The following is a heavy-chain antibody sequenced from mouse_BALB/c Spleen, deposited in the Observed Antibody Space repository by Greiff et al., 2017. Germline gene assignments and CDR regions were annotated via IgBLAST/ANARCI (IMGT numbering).Heavy chain of an antibody. CDR1: GFTFTDYY. Sequence: EVHLVESGGGLVQPGGSLRLSCATSGFTFTDYYMSWVRQPPGKALEWLGFIRNKANGYTTEYSASVKGRFTISRDNSQSILYLQMNTLRAEDSATYYCARDMSSSGSWFAYWGQGTLVTVSA. D-gene: IGHD3-1*01. CDR3: ARDMSSSGSWFAY. CDR2: IRNKANGYTT. J-gene: IGHJ3*01. V-gene: IGHV7-3*02.